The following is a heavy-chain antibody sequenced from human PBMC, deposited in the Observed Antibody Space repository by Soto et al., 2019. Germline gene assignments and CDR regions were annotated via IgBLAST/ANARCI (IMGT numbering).Heavy chain of an antibody. V-gene: IGHV4-4*07. Sequence: SGSLSLTCTVSGATISVYFWSWIRKSAGKGLEWIGRIYATGTTDYNPSLKSRVMMSVDTSKKQFSLKLRSVTAADTAVYYCVRDGKKTLRDWFDPWGQG. CDR3: VRDGKKTLRDWFDP. J-gene: IGHJ5*02. CDR1: GATISVYF. D-gene: IGHD1-1*01. CDR2: IYATGTT.